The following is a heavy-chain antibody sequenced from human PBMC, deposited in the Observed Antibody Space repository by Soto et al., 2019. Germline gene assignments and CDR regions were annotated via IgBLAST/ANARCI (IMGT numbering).Heavy chain of an antibody. D-gene: IGHD6-6*01. V-gene: IGHV4-34*01. CDR3: ARGVGYSSSARYYYYYYMDV. J-gene: IGHJ6*03. Sequence: SETLSLTCAVYGGSFSGYYWSWIRQPPGKGLEWIGEINHSGSTNYNPSLKSRVTISVDTSKNQFSLKLSSVTAADTAVYYCARGVGYSSSARYYYYYYMDVWGKGTTVTVSS. CDR2: INHSGST. CDR1: GGSFSGYY.